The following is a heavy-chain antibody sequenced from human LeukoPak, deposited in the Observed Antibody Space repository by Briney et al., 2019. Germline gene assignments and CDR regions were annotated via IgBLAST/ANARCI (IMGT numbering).Heavy chain of an antibody. Sequence: GGSLRLSCAASGFTFSSYAMSWVRQAPGKGLEWVSAISGSGGSTYYADSVKGRFTISRDNSKNTLHLQMNSLRAEDTAVYYCAKEPYCGGDCYWNYFDYWGQGTLVTVSS. V-gene: IGHV3-23*01. CDR2: ISGSGGST. CDR3: AKEPYCGGDCYWNYFDY. CDR1: GFTFSSYA. D-gene: IGHD2-21*02. J-gene: IGHJ4*02.